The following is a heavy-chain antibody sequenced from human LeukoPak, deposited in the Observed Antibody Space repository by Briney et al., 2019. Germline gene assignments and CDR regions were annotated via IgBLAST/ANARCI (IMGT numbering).Heavy chain of an antibody. D-gene: IGHD2-21*02. J-gene: IGHJ4*02. CDR1: GDSISSYY. CDR3: ARLFGDHADY. Sequence: SETLSLTCTVSGDSISSYYWSWIREPPGKGLEWVGYVHNSGGANYNPSLKSRVAISVDTSKNQFFLKLSSVTAADTAVYYCARLFGDHADYWGQGTLVTVSS. V-gene: IGHV4-59*01. CDR2: VHNSGGA.